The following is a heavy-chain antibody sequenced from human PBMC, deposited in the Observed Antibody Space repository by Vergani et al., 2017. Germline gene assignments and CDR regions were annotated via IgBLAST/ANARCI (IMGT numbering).Heavy chain of an antibody. J-gene: IGHJ4*02. Sequence: QVQLVQSGAEMKKPGASVKVSCKASGYSFTGYYMHWVRQAPGQGLEWMGWINPNSGGTNSAQKFQGRVTMTRDTSISTAYMELSRLRSDDTAVYYCARGSRYYYDSSGYYYFDFWGQGTLVTVSS. CDR1: GYSFTGYY. CDR2: INPNSGGT. CDR3: ARGSRYYYDSSGYYYFDF. D-gene: IGHD3-22*01. V-gene: IGHV1-2*02.